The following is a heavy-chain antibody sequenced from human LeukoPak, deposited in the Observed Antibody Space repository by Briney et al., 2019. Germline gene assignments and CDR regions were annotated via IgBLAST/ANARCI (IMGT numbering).Heavy chain of an antibody. Sequence: RGSLRLSCAASGFTFSNYWMNWVRQAPGKGLEWVANIKQDGSEKYYVDSVKGRFTISRDNAKNSLYLQLNSLRVEDTAVYYCASQRFLDYWGQGTLVTVSS. CDR2: IKQDGSEK. D-gene: IGHD3-3*01. J-gene: IGHJ4*02. CDR3: ASQRFLDY. CDR1: GFTFSNYW. V-gene: IGHV3-7*01.